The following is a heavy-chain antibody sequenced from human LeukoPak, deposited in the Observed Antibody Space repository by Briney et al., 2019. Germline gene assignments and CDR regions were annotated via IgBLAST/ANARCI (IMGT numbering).Heavy chain of an antibody. J-gene: IGHJ2*01. Sequence: PSETLSLTCTVSGGSISSGGYYWSWIRQRPGKGLEWIGYIYYSGSTYYNPSLKSRVTISVDTSKNQFSLKLSSVTAADTAVYYCARDQATFWYFDLWGRGTLVTVSS. D-gene: IGHD3-16*01. CDR2: IYYSGST. CDR1: GGSISSGGYY. V-gene: IGHV4-31*03. CDR3: ARDQATFWYFDL.